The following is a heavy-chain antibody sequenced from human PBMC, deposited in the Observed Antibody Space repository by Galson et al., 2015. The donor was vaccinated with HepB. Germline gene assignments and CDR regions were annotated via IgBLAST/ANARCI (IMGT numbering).Heavy chain of an antibody. CDR2: ISASGGTT. V-gene: IGHV3-23*01. CDR1: GFTFSSYA. CDR3: AKDHPFYYDSSGYYYGRAFDY. D-gene: IGHD3-22*01. J-gene: IGHJ4*02. Sequence: SLRLSCAASGFTFSSYAMSWVRQAPGKGLEWVSAISASGGTTHYADSVKGRSIISRDNSRNTLYLQMNSLRADDTAIYYCAKDHPFYYDSSGYYYGRAFDYWGQGTLVTVSS.